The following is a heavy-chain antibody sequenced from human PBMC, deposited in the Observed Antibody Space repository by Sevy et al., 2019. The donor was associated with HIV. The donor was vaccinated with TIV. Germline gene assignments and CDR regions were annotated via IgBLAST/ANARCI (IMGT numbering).Heavy chain of an antibody. CDR2: ISSSSNYI. J-gene: IGHJ3*02. CDR1: GFTFSRYS. CDR3: ARDKREAYFDNSVSSDAFDI. D-gene: IGHD3-22*01. Sequence: GGSLRLSCAASGFTFSRYSMNWVRQAPGKGLQWVSSISSSSNYIYYTDSLKGRITISRDNAKNSLYLQMNSLRAEDTAVYYCARDKREAYFDNSVSSDAFDIWGQGTMVTVSS. V-gene: IGHV3-21*01.